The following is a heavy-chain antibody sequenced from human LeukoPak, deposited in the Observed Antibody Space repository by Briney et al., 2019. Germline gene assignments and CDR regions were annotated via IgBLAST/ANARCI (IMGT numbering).Heavy chain of an antibody. CDR1: GGSISSYY. Sequence: SETLSLTCTVSGGSISSYYWSWIRQPPGKGLEWIGHIYYSGSTNYNPSLKSRVTISVGTSKNQFSLKLSSVTAADTAVYYCARVAYGGNSGWFDPWGQGTLVTVSS. J-gene: IGHJ5*02. CDR3: ARVAYGGNSGWFDP. V-gene: IGHV4-59*01. CDR2: IYYSGST. D-gene: IGHD4-23*01.